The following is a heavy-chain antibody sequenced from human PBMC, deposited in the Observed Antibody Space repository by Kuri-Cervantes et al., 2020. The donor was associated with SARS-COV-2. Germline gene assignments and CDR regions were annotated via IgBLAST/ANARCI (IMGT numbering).Heavy chain of an antibody. CDR1: GGSISSSSYY. J-gene: IGHJ2*01. V-gene: IGHV4-39*01. CDR3: ARTATTFYYDSSAYPYTDWYFDL. CDR2: IYYSGST. D-gene: IGHD3-22*01. Sequence: SETLSLTCTVSGGSISSSSYYWGWIRQPPGKGLEWIGSIYYSGSTYYNPSLKSRVTISVDTSKNQFSLKLSSVTAADTAVYYCARTATTFYYDSSAYPYTDWYFDLWGRGTLVTVSS.